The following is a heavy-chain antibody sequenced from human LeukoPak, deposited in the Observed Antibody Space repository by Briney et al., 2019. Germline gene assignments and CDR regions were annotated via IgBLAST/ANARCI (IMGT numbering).Heavy chain of an antibody. Sequence: GGSLRLSCAASGFTFSSYAMHWVRQAPGKGLEWVAVISYDGSNKYYADSVKGRFTISRDNSKNTLFLQMNSLRGEDTAVYYCARDRTRDGYNQGRVFDYWGQGTLVTVSS. D-gene: IGHD5-24*01. CDR1: GFTFSSYA. V-gene: IGHV3-30-3*01. CDR3: ARDRTRDGYNQGRVFDY. J-gene: IGHJ4*02. CDR2: ISYDGSNK.